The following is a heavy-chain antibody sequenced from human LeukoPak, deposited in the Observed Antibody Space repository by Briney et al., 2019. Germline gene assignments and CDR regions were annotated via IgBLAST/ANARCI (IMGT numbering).Heavy chain of an antibody. J-gene: IGHJ4*02. V-gene: IGHV1-18*01. CDR3: ARTEEDGFDY. D-gene: IGHD5-24*01. Sequence: ASVKVSCKASGYTFTSYGISWVRQAPGQGLEWMGWISAYNGNTKYVQKVQGRVTMTTDTSTSTAYMEMRSLRSDDTAVYYCARTEEDGFDYWGQGTLVTVSS. CDR1: GYTFTSYG. CDR2: ISAYNGNT.